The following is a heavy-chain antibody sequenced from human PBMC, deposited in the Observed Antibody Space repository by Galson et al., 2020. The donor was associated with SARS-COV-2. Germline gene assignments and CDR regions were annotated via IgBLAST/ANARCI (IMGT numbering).Heavy chain of an antibody. D-gene: IGHD2-15*01. CDR3: TTDAAYCSGRRCPRTY. Sequence: QLGESLKISCAASGFTFSGAAMDWVRQASGKGLDWIGHIRNKGNNYATSYAASMKGRFTISRDDSKNTTYLHMHSLKTEDTAVYYCTTDAAYCSGRRCPRTYWGQGAPVTVSS. V-gene: IGHV3-73*01. CDR2: IRNKGNNYAT. J-gene: IGHJ4*02. CDR1: GFTFSGAA.